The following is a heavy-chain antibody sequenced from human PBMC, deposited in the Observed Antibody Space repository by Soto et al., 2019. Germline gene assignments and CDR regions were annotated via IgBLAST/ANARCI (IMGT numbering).Heavy chain of an antibody. CDR2: IKSKTDGGTT. Sequence: PGGSLRLSCAASGFTFSNAWMNWVRQAPGKGLEWVGRIKSKTDGGTTDYAAPVKGRFTISRDDSKNTLYLQMNSLKTEDTAVYYCTTGWVNTPLYDFWSGYYSSSYGMDVWGQGTTVTVSS. J-gene: IGHJ6*02. CDR3: TTGWVNTPLYDFWSGYYSSSYGMDV. V-gene: IGHV3-15*07. CDR1: GFTFSNAW. D-gene: IGHD3-3*01.